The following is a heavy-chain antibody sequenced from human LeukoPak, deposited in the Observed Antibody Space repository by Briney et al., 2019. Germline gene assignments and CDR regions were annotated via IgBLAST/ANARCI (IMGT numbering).Heavy chain of an antibody. D-gene: IGHD5-12*01. J-gene: IGHJ6*02. CDR2: ISWSSGNI. Sequence: GRSLRLSCAASGFTFDDYAMHWVRQAPGKGLKWVAGISWSSGNIGYADSVKGRFTISRDNAENSLHLEMNSLRHEDTAVYFCARDAWRRAFNYGMDVWGQGTAVAAS. CDR3: ARDAWRRAFNYGMDV. CDR1: GFTFDDYA. V-gene: IGHV3-9*01.